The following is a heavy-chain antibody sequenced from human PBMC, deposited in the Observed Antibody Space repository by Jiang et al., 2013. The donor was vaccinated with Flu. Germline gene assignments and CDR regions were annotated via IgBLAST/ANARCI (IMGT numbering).Heavy chain of an antibody. CDR2: LFQWEH. D-gene: IGHD1-26*01. CDR3: ARLEWELHRGSNWFDP. V-gene: IGHV4-59*08. Sequence: GLVKPSGDPVPRPALSLVAPSVVTTGAGSGSPQEGTGVDWVYLFQWEHQLQPSLKSRVTISVDTSKNQFSLKLSSVTAADTAVYYCARLEWELHRGSNWFDPWGQGTLVTVSS. CDR1: VAPSVVTT. J-gene: IGHJ5*02.